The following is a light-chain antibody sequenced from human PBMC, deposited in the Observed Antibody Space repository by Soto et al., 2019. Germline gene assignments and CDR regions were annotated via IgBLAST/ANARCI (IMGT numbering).Light chain of an antibody. V-gene: IGLV2-14*01. CDR1: SSDVGAYDY. Sequence: QSALTQPASVSGSPGQSITISCTGTSSDVGAYDYVSWYQQHLGKTPKLMIYDVSNRPSGVSNRFSGSKSGNTASLTISGLQAEDEADYYCSSYTSSSTLVFGGGTKLTV. J-gene: IGLJ3*02. CDR2: DVS. CDR3: SSYTSSSTLV.